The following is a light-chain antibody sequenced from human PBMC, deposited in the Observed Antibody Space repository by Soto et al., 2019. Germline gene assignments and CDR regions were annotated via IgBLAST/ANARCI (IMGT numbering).Light chain of an antibody. Sequence: EIALTQSPGTLSLSPGERATLSCRASQSVSSSYLAWYQQKPGQAPRLLINGASSRATGIPDRFSGSGSGTDSTLTIRRLEPEDFAVYYCQQYGSSPLSFGGGTKVDI. V-gene: IGKV3-20*01. J-gene: IGKJ4*01. CDR1: QSVSSSY. CDR2: GAS. CDR3: QQYGSSPLS.